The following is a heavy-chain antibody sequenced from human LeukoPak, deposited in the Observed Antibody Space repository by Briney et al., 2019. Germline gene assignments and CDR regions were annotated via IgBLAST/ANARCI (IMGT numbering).Heavy chain of an antibody. Sequence: PSETLSLTCTVSGGSISSYYWSWIRQPPGKGLEWIGYIYYSGSTNYNPSLKSRVTISVDTSKNQFSLRLTSVTAADTAVYYCARGRINYDSTGYYYWGQGTLVTVSS. CDR3: ARGRINYDSTGYYY. J-gene: IGHJ4*02. D-gene: IGHD3-22*01. CDR1: GGSISSYY. CDR2: IYYSGST. V-gene: IGHV4-59*01.